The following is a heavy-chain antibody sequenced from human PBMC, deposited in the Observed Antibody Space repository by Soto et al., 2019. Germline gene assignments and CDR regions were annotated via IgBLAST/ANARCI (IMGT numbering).Heavy chain of an antibody. CDR3: ASDSATGYDYHSYAY. CDR1: GYTFTGYY. CDR2: ISPDSGGT. Sequence: ASVKVSCKTSGYTFTGYYIHWVRQAPGQGLEWMGWISPDSGGTNYAQKFQGRVTMTRDTSLSTAYMELSWLRSDDTAVYYCASDSATGYDYHSYAYWGQGTLVTVSS. D-gene: IGHD5-12*01. J-gene: IGHJ4*02. V-gene: IGHV1-2*02.